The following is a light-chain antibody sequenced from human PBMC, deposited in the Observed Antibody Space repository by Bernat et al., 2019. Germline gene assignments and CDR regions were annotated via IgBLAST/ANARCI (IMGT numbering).Light chain of an antibody. CDR2: EVN. CDR1: SSDVGDYNY. J-gene: IGLJ2*01. V-gene: IGLV2-8*01. Sequence: QSALTQPPSASGSPGQSVTISCTGTSSDVGDYNYVSWYQQHPGKAPKLIIYEVNKRPSGVPDRFSASRSGHTASLTVSGLQAEDEVDYYCISYSGNKYVVFGGGTKLTVL. CDR3: ISYSGNKYVV.